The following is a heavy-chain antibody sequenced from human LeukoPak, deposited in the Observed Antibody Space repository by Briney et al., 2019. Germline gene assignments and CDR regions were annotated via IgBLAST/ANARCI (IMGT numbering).Heavy chain of an antibody. Sequence: PGGSLRLSCAASGFSLSTYWMSWVRQAPGKGLEWVANIKQDGSDKYHVDSVKGRFTISRDNSKNTLYLQMNSLRAEDTAVYYCAKDWNSNGWGPDYWGQGTLVTVSS. CDR3: AKDWNSNGWGPDY. D-gene: IGHD6-19*01. CDR2: IKQDGSDK. J-gene: IGHJ4*02. CDR1: GFSLSTYW. V-gene: IGHV3-7*03.